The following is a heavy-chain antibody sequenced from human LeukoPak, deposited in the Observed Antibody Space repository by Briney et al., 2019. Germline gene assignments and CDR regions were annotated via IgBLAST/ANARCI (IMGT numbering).Heavy chain of an antibody. D-gene: IGHD2-8*01. V-gene: IGHV1-8*01. CDR1: GYTFTSYD. J-gene: IGHJ5*02. CDR2: MNPNSGNT. CDR3: ARGRGIVLMVYASFDP. Sequence: ASVKVSCKASGYTFTSYDINWVRQATGQGLEWMGWMNPNSGNTGYAQKFQGRGTMTRNTSISTAYMELSSLRSEDTAVYYCARGRGIVLMVYASFDPWGQGTLVTVSS.